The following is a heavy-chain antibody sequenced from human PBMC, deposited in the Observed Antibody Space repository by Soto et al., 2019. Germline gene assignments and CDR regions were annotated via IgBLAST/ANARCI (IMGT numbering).Heavy chain of an antibody. CDR3: ARVPLQSDYGGNSVSSWFDP. V-gene: IGHV4-59*12. CDR2: IYYSGST. CDR1: GGSISSYC. D-gene: IGHD4-17*01. J-gene: IGHJ5*02. Sequence: PSETLSLTCTVSGGSISSYCWSWIRQPPGEGLEGSGYIYYSGSTNYNPSLKSRVTISVDTSKNQFSLKLSSVTAADTAVYYCARVPLQSDYGGNSVSSWFDPWGQGTLVTVSS.